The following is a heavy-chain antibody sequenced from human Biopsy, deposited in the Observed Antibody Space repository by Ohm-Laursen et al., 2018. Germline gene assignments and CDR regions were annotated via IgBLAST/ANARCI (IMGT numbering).Heavy chain of an antibody. CDR1: GFTFSVYA. CDR2: IWYDGSNE. Sequence: LRLSCAASGFTFSVYAMHWVRQAPGKGLEWVSIIWYDGSNEHYADSVKGRFTISRDNSKNTVFLQMSSLRAEDTGVYYCARDPIVGSKADGMDVWGQGTTVTVSS. D-gene: IGHD1-26*01. J-gene: IGHJ6*02. CDR3: ARDPIVGSKADGMDV. V-gene: IGHV3-33*08.